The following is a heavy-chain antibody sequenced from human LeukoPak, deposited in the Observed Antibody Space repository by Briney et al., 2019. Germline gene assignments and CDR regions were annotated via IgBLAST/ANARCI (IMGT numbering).Heavy chain of an antibody. CDR2: ISGNGRDI. V-gene: IGHV3-11*04. Sequence: GGSLRLSCAASGFTFSDNYMTWVRQAPGRGLEWLSYISGNGRDIQYADSVKGRFTISRDNSKNTLYLQMGSLRAEDMAVYYCARVKVSGAFDIWGQGTMATVSS. D-gene: IGHD1-14*01. CDR1: GFTFSDNY. CDR3: ARVKVSGAFDI. J-gene: IGHJ3*02.